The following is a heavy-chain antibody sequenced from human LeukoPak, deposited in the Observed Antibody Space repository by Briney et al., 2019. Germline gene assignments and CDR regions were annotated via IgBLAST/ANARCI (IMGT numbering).Heavy chain of an antibody. V-gene: IGHV3-74*01. CDR2: TNEHGTII. CDR1: GFSFSNYW. Sequence: PGGSLRLSCAASGFSFSNYWFHWGRQAPGEGLVWVSRTNEHGTIINYADSVKGRFTISRDNAKNTLYLQMNSLRTEDSALYYCVVDLSGSADYWGQGTLVTVSS. D-gene: IGHD3-10*01. J-gene: IGHJ4*02. CDR3: VVDLSGSADY.